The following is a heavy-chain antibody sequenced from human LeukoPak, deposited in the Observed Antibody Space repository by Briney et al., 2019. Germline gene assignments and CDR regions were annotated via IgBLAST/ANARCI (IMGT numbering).Heavy chain of an antibody. J-gene: IGHJ4*02. CDR2: IYTSGST. D-gene: IGHD3-10*01. Sequence: SETLALTCTVSGGSISSYYGIWIRQPAGKGREWIGRIYTSGSTNYNPSLKSRVTMSVDTSKNQFSLKLSSVTAADTAVYYCARVAGSGSYYYFDYWGQGTLVTVSS. V-gene: IGHV4-4*07. CDR1: GGSISSYY. CDR3: ARVAGSGSYYYFDY.